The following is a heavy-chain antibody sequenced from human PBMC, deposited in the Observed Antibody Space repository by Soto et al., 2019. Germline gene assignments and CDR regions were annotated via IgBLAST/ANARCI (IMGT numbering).Heavy chain of an antibody. CDR2: ISSSGSTI. D-gene: IGHD2-2*01. Sequence: GGSLRLSCAASGFTFSDYYMSWIRQAPGKGLEWVSYISSSGSTIYYADSVKGRFTISRDNAKNSLYLQMNSLRAEDTAVYYCARDLAVVPAAYFDYWGQGTLVTVSS. CDR3: ARDLAVVPAAYFDY. CDR1: GFTFSDYY. V-gene: IGHV3-11*01. J-gene: IGHJ4*02.